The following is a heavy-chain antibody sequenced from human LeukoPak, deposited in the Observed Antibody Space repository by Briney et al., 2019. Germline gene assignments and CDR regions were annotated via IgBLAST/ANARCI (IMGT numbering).Heavy chain of an antibody. CDR1: GFTFSSYS. CDR3: ASSSWYYYFDY. D-gene: IGHD6-13*01. V-gene: IGHV3-7*01. CDR2: IKQDGSEK. J-gene: IGHJ4*02. Sequence: PGGSLRLSCAASGFTFSSYSMNWVRQAPGKGLEWVANIKQDGSEKYYVDSVKGQFTISRDNAKNLLYLQMNSLRAEDTAVYYCASSSWYYYFDYWGREPWSPSPQ.